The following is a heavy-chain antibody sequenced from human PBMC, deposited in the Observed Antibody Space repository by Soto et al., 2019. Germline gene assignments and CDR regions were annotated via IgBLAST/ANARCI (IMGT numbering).Heavy chain of an antibody. CDR3: ARETGYGDFDY. CDR1: GFTFSSYD. CDR2: IGTAGDT. V-gene: IGHV3-13*01. Sequence: GGSLRLSCAASGFTFSSYDMHWVRQATGKGLEWVSAIGTAGDTYYPGSVKGRFTISRENAKNSLYLQMNSLRAGDTAVYYCARETGYGDFDYWGQGTLVTVSS. D-gene: IGHD4-17*01. J-gene: IGHJ4*02.